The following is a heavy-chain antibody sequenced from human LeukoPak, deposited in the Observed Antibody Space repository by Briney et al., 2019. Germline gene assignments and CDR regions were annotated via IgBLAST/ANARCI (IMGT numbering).Heavy chain of an antibody. D-gene: IGHD3-10*01. V-gene: IGHV3-23*01. CDR1: GFTFSSYA. Sequence: GGSLRLSCAASGFTFSSYAMSWVRQAPGKGLEWVSAISGSGGSTYYADSVKGRFTISRDNSKNTLYLQMNSLRAEDTAVYYCAKDREVTMVRGVIMDVWGQGTTVTVSS. CDR2: ISGSGGST. CDR3: AKDREVTMVRGVIMDV. J-gene: IGHJ6*02.